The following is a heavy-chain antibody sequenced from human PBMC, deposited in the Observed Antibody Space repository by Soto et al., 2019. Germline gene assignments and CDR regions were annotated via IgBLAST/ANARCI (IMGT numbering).Heavy chain of an antibody. Sequence: QVQLVQSGAEVKKPGASVKVSCETSGYTFTNYDINWVRQAAGQGLEWMGWINPDSDNTGYAQKFQGRVTMTRDTSIGTAYMELNSLRSEDTAVYYCARGRRYCTTTSCYPPALFPYGMDVWGQGTTVTVSS. CDR2: INPDSDNT. J-gene: IGHJ6*02. V-gene: IGHV1-8*01. CDR1: GYTFTNYD. CDR3: ARGRRYCTTTSCYPPALFPYGMDV. D-gene: IGHD2-2*01.